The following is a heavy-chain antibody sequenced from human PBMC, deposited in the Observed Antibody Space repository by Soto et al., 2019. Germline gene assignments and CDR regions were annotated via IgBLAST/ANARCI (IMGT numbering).Heavy chain of an antibody. V-gene: IGHV3-66*01. CDR2: IFSGGST. J-gene: IGHJ1*01. Sequence: EVQLVESGGGLVQPGGSLRLSCAASGFTGSSNYMSWVRQAPGEGLEWVSGIFSGGSTYYADSVKGRFTISRDNSKNTLYLQMNSLRAEDTAVYYCARVGGAQYCSGGSCYTIGEYFQHWGQGTLVTVSS. D-gene: IGHD2-15*01. CDR1: GFTGSSNY. CDR3: ARVGGAQYCSGGSCYTIGEYFQH.